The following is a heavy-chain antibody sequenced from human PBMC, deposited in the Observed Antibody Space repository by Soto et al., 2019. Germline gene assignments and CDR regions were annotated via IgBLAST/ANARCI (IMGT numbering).Heavy chain of an antibody. CDR3: ARVDCGGDCYPANWFDP. CDR2: IYYSGST. CDR1: GGSISTYY. Sequence: SETLCLTCTVSGGSISTYYWRWIRQHPGKGLEWIGYIYYSGSTNYNPSLKSRVTISVDTSKNQFSLKLSSVTAADTAVYYCARVDCGGDCYPANWFDPWGQGTLVTVSS. V-gene: IGHV4-59*08. J-gene: IGHJ5*02. D-gene: IGHD2-21*02.